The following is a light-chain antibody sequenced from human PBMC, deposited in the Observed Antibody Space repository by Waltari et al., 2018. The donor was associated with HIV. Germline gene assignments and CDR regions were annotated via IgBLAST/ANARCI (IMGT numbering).Light chain of an antibody. V-gene: IGLV3-1*01. CDR2: QDN. J-gene: IGLJ2*01. CDR1: KLGDKF. CDR3: QAWDSGTGVI. Sequence: SYDLTQPPSVSVSPGQTANITCSGDKLGDKFGCWYQQKPGQSPVLVIYQDNKRPSGIPERFSGSNSENTATLTISGTQAMDEADYYGQAWDSGTGVIFGGGTKLTVL.